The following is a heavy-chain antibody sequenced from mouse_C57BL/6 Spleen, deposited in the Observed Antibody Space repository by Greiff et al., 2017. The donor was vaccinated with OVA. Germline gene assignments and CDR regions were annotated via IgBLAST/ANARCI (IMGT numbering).Heavy chain of an antibody. Sequence: EVHLVESGGGLVKPGGSLKLSCAASGFTFSDYGMHWVRQAPEKGLEWVAYISSGSSTIYYADTVKGRFTISRDNAKNTLFLQMTSLRSEDTPMYYCARVYYYGSSPSYYAMAYWGQGTSVTVSS. J-gene: IGHJ4*01. V-gene: IGHV5-17*01. CDR2: ISSGSSTI. D-gene: IGHD1-1*01. CDR1: GFTFSDYG. CDR3: ARVYYYGSSPSYYAMAY.